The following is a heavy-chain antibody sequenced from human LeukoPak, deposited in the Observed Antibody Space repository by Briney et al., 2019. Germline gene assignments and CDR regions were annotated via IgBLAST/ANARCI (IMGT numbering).Heavy chain of an antibody. CDR1: GFTFSSYG. J-gene: IGHJ4*02. D-gene: IGHD3-3*01. V-gene: IGHV3-30*02. Sequence: PGGSLRLSCAASGFTFSSYGMHWVRQAPGKGLEWVAFIRYDGSNKYYADSVKGRFTTSRDNSKNTLYLQMNSLRAEDTAVYYCAKGDYDFWSGYPFDYWGQGTLVTVSS. CDR3: AKGDYDFWSGYPFDY. CDR2: IRYDGSNK.